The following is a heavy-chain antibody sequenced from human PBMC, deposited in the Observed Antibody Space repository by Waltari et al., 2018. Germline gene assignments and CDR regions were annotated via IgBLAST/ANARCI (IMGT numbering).Heavy chain of an antibody. J-gene: IGHJ4*02. CDR1: GFTFSSYA. Sequence: LSCAASGFTFSSYAMHWVRQAPGKGLEWLAVISYDGSNKYYADSVKGRFTISRDNSKNTLYLQMNSLRAEDTAVYYCARDQSHYYDSRGIDYWGQGTLVTVSS. V-gene: IGHV3-30-3*01. CDR3: ARDQSHYYDSRGIDY. CDR2: ISYDGSNK. D-gene: IGHD3-22*01.